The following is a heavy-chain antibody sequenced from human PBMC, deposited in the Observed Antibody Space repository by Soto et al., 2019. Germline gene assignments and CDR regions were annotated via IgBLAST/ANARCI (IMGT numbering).Heavy chain of an antibody. CDR1: EGSVKDYA. CDR2: ISSNGVST. CDR3: VKDRFVNY. J-gene: IGHJ4*02. V-gene: IGHV3-64D*06. Sequence: RHSCRASEGSVKDYAVHWVRQAAGKGLKYVSSISSNGVSTYYADSVKGRFTISRDNSKNTLYLQMNSLRVEDTAVYYCVKDRFVNYCGQGALVTVSS. D-gene: IGHD3-3*01.